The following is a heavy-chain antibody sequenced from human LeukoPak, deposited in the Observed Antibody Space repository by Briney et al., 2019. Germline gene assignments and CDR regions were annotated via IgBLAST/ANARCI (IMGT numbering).Heavy chain of an antibody. CDR2: IYYSGST. D-gene: IGHD3-22*01. Sequence: PSETLSLTCTVSGGSISSGGYYWSWIRQHPGXXXXXXGYIYYSGSTYYNPSLKSRVTISVDTSKNQFSLKLSSVTAADTAVYYCARDLNYDSSGGFDYWGQGTLVTVSS. CDR3: ARDLNYDSSGGFDY. CDR1: GGSISSGGYY. J-gene: IGHJ4*02. V-gene: IGHV4-31*03.